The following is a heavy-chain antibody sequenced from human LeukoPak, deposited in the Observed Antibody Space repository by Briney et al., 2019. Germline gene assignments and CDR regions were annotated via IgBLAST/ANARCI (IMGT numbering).Heavy chain of an antibody. CDR3: ARDSRGYSYGYTAYNWFDP. V-gene: IGHV1-69*04. CDR2: IIPILGIA. D-gene: IGHD5-18*01. J-gene: IGHJ5*02. CDR1: GGTFSSYT. Sequence: GASVKVSCKASGGTFSSYTISWVRQAPGQGLEWMGRIIPILGIANYAQKFHGRVTITADKSTSTAYMELSSLRSEDTAVYYCARDSRGYSYGYTAYNWFDPWGQGTLVTVSS.